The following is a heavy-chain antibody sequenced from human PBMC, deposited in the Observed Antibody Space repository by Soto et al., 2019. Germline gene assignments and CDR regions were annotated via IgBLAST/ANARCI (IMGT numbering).Heavy chain of an antibody. CDR1: GDTFTTYD. CDR2: INPNSGNI. V-gene: IGHV1-8*01. D-gene: IGHD2-15*01. J-gene: IGHJ4*02. CDR3: ASGSRDCSGGSCSSH. Sequence: ASVKVSCKASGDTFTTYDINWVRQATGHGLEWMGWINPNSGNIGYAQRFQGRVTMTRGTAYLQWSSLRASDTAIYYCASGSRDCSGGSCSSHWGQGTLVTVSS.